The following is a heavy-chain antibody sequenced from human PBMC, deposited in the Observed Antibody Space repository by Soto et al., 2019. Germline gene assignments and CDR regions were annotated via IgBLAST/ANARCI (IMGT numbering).Heavy chain of an antibody. CDR2: INHSGST. Sequence: SETLSLSCAVYGGSFSGYYWSWIRQPPGKGLEWIGEINHSGSTNYNPSLTSRVTISVDTSKNQFSLKLSSVTAADTAVYYCAREQEFCSGGSCSLFDYWGQGTLLTVSS. CDR1: GGSFSGYY. J-gene: IGHJ4*02. CDR3: AREQEFCSGGSCSLFDY. D-gene: IGHD2-15*01. V-gene: IGHV4-34*01.